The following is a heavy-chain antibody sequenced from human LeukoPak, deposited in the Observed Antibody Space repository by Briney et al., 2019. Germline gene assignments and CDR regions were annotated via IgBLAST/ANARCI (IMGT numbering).Heavy chain of an antibody. Sequence: SETLSLTCTVPGGSISSGDYYWSWIRQPPGKGLGWIGYIYYSGSTYYNPSLKSRVTISVDTSKNQFSLKLSSVTAADTAVYYCATRSTGVAATFDSWGQGALVTVSS. CDR2: IYYSGST. V-gene: IGHV4-30-4*01. CDR1: GGSISSGDYY. CDR3: ATRSTGVAATFDS. D-gene: IGHD2-15*01. J-gene: IGHJ4*02.